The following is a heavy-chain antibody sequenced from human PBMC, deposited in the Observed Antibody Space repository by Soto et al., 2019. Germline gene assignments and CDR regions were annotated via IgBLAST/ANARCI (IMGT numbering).Heavy chain of an antibody. J-gene: IGHJ6*02. D-gene: IGHD1-26*01. V-gene: IGHV3-20*04. CDR2: INWNGGST. Sequence: GGSRRLSCAASGFTFDDYGMSWVRQAPGKGLEWVSGINWNGGSTGYADSVKGRFTISRDNAKNSLYLQMNSLRAEDTALYYCASGIVGATTYGMDVWGQGTTVTVSS. CDR3: ASGIVGATTYGMDV. CDR1: GFTFDDYG.